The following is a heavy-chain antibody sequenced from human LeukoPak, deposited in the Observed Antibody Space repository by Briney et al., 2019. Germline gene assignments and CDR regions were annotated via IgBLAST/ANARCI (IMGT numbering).Heavy chain of an antibody. V-gene: IGHV3-21*01. CDR3: ARGQRGNDAFDI. Sequence: GSLRLSCAASGFTFSSYSMNWVRQAPGKGLEWVSSISSSSSYIYYADSVKGRFTISRDNAKNSLYLQMNSLRAEDTAVYYCARGQRGNDAFDIWGQGTMVTVSS. CDR1: GFTFSSYS. D-gene: IGHD4-23*01. CDR2: ISSSSSYI. J-gene: IGHJ3*02.